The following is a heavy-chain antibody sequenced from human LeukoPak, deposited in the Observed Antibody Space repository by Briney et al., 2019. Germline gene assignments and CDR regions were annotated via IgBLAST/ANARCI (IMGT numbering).Heavy chain of an antibody. CDR1: GFSLSSSGVG. J-gene: IGHJ4*02. V-gene: IGHV2-5*02. CDR2: IYWDDDK. D-gene: IGHD3-10*01. Sequence: AGPRLVKPTQTLTLTCTFSGFSLSSSGVGVGWIRQPPGKALEWLALIYWDDDKRYSPSLKSRLTITKDTSKDQVVLTITNMDPVDTATYYCAHNNYFGSAYYYFDYWGPGTLVTVSS. CDR3: AHNNYFGSAYYYFDY.